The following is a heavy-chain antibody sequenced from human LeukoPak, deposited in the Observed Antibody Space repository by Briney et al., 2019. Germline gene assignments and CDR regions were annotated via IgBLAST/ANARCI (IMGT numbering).Heavy chain of an antibody. D-gene: IGHD6-13*01. V-gene: IGHV3-48*01. CDR3: VRDSIAASGSFAF. Sequence: PGRSLRLSCAASGFTPGSYSMNWVRQAPGKGPEWVSYTGTSNDITYYSDSVKGRFTISRDNAKNSLYLQMNSLRAADTAVYYCVRDSIAASGSFAFWGQGTLVTVSS. J-gene: IGHJ4*02. CDR1: GFTPGSYS. CDR2: TGTSNDIT.